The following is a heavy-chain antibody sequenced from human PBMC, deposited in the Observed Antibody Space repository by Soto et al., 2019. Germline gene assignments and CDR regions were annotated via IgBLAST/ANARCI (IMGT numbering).Heavy chain of an antibody. CDR2: ISYDGRNK. V-gene: IGHV3-30*04. Sequence: VRLSCAASGFTFSSYAMHLFRQAPGKGLEWVAVISYDGRNKYYADSVKGRFTISRDSSTDTLYLQMNSVRAEDTPVYYSARDWYRSGRFAYRRQGILVTVSS. CDR3: ARDWYRSGRFAY. D-gene: IGHD6-19*01. J-gene: IGHJ4*02. CDR1: GFTFSSYA.